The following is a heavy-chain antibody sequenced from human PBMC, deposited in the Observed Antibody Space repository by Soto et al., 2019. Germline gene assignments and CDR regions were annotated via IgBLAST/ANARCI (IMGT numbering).Heavy chain of an antibody. CDR3: ARGVDIVVVPAVGTWFDP. J-gene: IGHJ5*02. Sequence: KTSETLSLTCAVSGGSISSGGYSWSWIRQPPGKGLEWIGYIYHSGSTYYNPSLKSRVTISVDRSRNQFSLKLSSVTAADTAVYYCARGVDIVVVPAVGTWFDPWGQGTLVTVSS. CDR2: IYHSGST. CDR1: GGSISSGGYS. V-gene: IGHV4-30-2*01. D-gene: IGHD2-2*03.